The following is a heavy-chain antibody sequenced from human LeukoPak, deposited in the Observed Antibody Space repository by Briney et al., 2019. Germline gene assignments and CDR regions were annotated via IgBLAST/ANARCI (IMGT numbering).Heavy chain of an antibody. CDR3: ARDRNTGSSYENLFEY. D-gene: IGHD1-26*01. J-gene: IGHJ4*02. CDR2: ISTGGST. Sequence: GGSLRLSCAASGFTVSSNYMSWVRQAPGKGLEWVSVISTGGSTDYADSVKGRFTISRDNSRNTLYLQMNSLRAEDTSVYYCARDRNTGSSYENLFEYWGQGSLVTVSS. CDR1: GFTVSSNY. V-gene: IGHV3-66*01.